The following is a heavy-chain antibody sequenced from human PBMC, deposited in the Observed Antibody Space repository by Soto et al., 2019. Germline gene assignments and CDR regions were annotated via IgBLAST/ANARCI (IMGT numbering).Heavy chain of an antibody. CDR1: GFTFSDYY. CDR2: ISSSTSHT. V-gene: IGHV3-11*05. D-gene: IGHD6-13*01. Sequence: QVQLVESGGGLVKPGGSLRLSCAVSGFTFSDYYMTWIRQATGKGLEGVSYISSSTSHTNYADSVKGRVTISRDNAKNSLFLQMNSLRAEDTAVYYCARGRGAAADYFDFWGQGTLVTVSS. CDR3: ARGRGAAADYFDF. J-gene: IGHJ4*02.